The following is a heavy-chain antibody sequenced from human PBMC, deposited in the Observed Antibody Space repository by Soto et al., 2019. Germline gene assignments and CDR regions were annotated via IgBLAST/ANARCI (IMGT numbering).Heavy chain of an antibody. CDR3: ARVGTVDHYYGMDV. V-gene: IGHV4-30-2*01. CDR2: IYHSGST. CDR1: GGSISSGGYS. J-gene: IGHJ6*02. Sequence: QLQLQESGSGLVKPSQTLSLTCAVSGGSISSGGYSWSWIRQPPGKGLEWIGYIYHSGSTYYNPSLKSRVTISVDRSKNQFALKLSSVTAADTAVYYCARVGTVDHYYGMDVWGQGTTVTVSS. D-gene: IGHD1-1*01.